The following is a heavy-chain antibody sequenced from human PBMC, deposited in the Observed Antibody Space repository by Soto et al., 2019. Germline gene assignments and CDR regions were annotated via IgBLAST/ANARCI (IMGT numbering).Heavy chain of an antibody. CDR3: AIGYDWFDP. D-gene: IGHD5-12*01. J-gene: IGHJ5*02. CDR1: GDSISSSY. V-gene: IGHV4-59*01. Sequence: QVQLQESGPGLVEPSETLSLTCSVSGDSISSSYWSWIRQPPGKGLEWIGYIYYSGSTNYNPSLKSRVTISPATSKNQFSLKVSSVTAADTAVYYCAIGYDWFDPCGQGTLVTVSS. CDR2: IYYSGST.